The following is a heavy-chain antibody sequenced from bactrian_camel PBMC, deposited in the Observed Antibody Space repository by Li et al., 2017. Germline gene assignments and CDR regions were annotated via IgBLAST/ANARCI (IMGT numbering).Heavy chain of an antibody. CDR3: ATAPLGLYDTLSMYNY. V-gene: IGHV3S53*01. CDR1: EYTYSDHC. J-gene: IGHJ4*01. Sequence: HVQLVESGGGSVQSGGSLRLSCVASEYTYSDHCMGWFRQAPGKEREGIAAIDSDGTTSYADSVKGRFTISQDNAKNTLYLQMNSLKPEDTAMYYCATAPLGLYDTLSMYNYWGQGTQVTVS. CDR2: IDSDGTT. D-gene: IGHD1*01.